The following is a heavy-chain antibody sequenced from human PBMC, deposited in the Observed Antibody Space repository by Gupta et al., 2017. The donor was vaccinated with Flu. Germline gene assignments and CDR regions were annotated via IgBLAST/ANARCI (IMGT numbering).Heavy chain of an antibody. J-gene: IGHJ4*02. CDR1: GLTFSDYA. D-gene: IGHD6-13*01. CDR3: AKDRSGNPAIDY. CDR2: VGAGGDRT. V-gene: IGHV3-23*01. Sequence: EVQLLESGGGVVQPGESLRLSCVVSGLTFSDYAMNWVRQAPGKGLEWLSTVGAGGDRTYYADSVMGRFTISRDNSKNTIYLQMNSLTGDDTAVDYCAKDRSGNPAIDYWGQGALGTVSA.